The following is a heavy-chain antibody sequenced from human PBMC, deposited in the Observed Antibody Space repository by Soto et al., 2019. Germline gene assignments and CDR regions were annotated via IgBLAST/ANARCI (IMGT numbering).Heavy chain of an antibody. Sequence: GESLKISCKASGYIFTNYWIAWVRQLPGKGLEWMGIIYPGDSDTKYSPSFQGQVTISADRSISTAYLQWSSLKASDTTMYYCATLDRSSSYFGFDYWGQGTVVTVSS. D-gene: IGHD6-13*01. CDR3: ATLDRSSSYFGFDY. J-gene: IGHJ4*02. CDR1: GYIFTNYW. CDR2: IYPGDSDT. V-gene: IGHV5-51*01.